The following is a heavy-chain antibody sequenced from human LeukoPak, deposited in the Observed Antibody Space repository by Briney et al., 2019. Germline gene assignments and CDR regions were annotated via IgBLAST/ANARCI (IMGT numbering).Heavy chain of an antibody. Sequence: ASVKVSCKASGYTFTSYGISWVRQAPGQGLEWMGWISAYNGNTNYAQKFQGRVTMTTDTSTSTAYMELRSLRSDDTAVYYCARGGGRYYYDSSGYGDYWGQGTLVTVSS. D-gene: IGHD3-22*01. CDR2: ISAYNGNT. J-gene: IGHJ4*02. V-gene: IGHV1-18*01. CDR1: GYTFTSYG. CDR3: ARGGGRYYYDSSGYGDY.